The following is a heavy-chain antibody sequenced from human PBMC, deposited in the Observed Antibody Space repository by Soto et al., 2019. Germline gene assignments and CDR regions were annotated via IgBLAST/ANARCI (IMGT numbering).Heavy chain of an antibody. D-gene: IGHD5-18*01. V-gene: IGHV4-34*01. CDR2: INHSGST. Sequence: SETLSLTCAVYGGSFSGYYWSWIRQPPGKGLEWIGEINHSGSTNYNPSLKSRVTISVDTSKNQFSLKLSSVTAADTAVYYCARGRGYSYGYFYYGMDVWGQGTTVTV. CDR1: GGSFSGYY. CDR3: ARGRGYSYGYFYYGMDV. J-gene: IGHJ6*02.